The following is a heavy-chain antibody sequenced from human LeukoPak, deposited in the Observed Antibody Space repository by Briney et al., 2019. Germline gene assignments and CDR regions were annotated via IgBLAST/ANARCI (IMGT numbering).Heavy chain of an antibody. CDR3: ASSTQISKYADY. D-gene: IGHD2-2*01. Sequence: GGSLRPSCAASGFTFSSYAMSWVRQAPGKGLVWVSRINSDGSITTYADSVRGRFTISRDNVKSTLYLQMNSLRAEDTAVYYCASSTQISKYADYWGQGALVTVSS. V-gene: IGHV3-74*01. CDR1: GFTFSSYA. J-gene: IGHJ4*02. CDR2: INSDGSIT.